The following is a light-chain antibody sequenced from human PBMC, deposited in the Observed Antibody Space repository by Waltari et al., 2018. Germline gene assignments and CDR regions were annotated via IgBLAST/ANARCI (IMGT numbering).Light chain of an antibody. V-gene: IGLV3-21*01. J-gene: IGLJ1*01. CDR3: QVWEISRDHYV. CDR1: NIGTKS. Sequence: SYVLTQPPSVSVAPGESARITCGGNNIGTKSVHWYQQKPGQAPVLVIYSDSDRPSRIPERFSGANSGNTATLTISRVEAGDEADYYCQVWEISRDHYVFGSGTEVTVL. CDR2: SDS.